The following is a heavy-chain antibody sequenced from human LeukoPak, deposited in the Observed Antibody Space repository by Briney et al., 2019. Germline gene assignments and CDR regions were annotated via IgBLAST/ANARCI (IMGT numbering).Heavy chain of an antibody. D-gene: IGHD3-22*01. CDR2: IFHSGST. V-gene: IGHV4-38-2*02. CDR1: GYSISSGFY. J-gene: IGHJ3*02. CDR3: ARPLTYYYDSSGYYREDDAFDI. Sequence: SETLSLTCSVSGYSISSGFYWGWIRQPPGKGLEWIGSIFHSGSTYYNPSLKSRVTISVDTSKKQFSLKLSSVTAADTAVYYCARPLTYYYDSSGYYREDDAFDIWGQGTMVTVSS.